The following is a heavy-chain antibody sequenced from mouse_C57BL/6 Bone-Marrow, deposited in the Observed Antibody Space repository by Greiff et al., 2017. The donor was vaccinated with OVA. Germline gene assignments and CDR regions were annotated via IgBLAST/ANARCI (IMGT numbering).Heavy chain of an antibody. D-gene: IGHD1-1*01. CDR2: INYDGSST. CDR1: GFTFSDYY. V-gene: IGHV5-16*01. CDR3: ARRGLYYCGSSYWYFDV. Sequence: EVKLVESEGGLVQPGSSMKLSCTASGFTFSDYYMAWVRQVPEKGLEWVANINYDGSSTYYLDSLKSRFIISRDNAKNILYLQMSSLTSEDTATYYCARRGLYYCGSSYWYFDVWGTGTTVTVSS. J-gene: IGHJ1*03.